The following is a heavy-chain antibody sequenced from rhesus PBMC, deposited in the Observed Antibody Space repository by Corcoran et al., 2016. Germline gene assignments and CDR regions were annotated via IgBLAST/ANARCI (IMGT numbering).Heavy chain of an antibody. V-gene: IGHV4-106*01. J-gene: IGHJ6*01. CDR3: ARDGWGDYYFVEGYGLDS. D-gene: IGHD3-34*01. CDR1: GGSISDDYY. CDR2: IYGIGGGT. Sequence: QVQLQESGPGLVKPSETLSLTCAVSGGSISDDYYWSWIRQPPGKGLEWIGYIYGIGGGTNYNPSLKNRVTSSIGTSKNQFSLKLSSVTAADTAVYYCARDGWGDYYFVEGYGLDSWGQGVVVTVSS.